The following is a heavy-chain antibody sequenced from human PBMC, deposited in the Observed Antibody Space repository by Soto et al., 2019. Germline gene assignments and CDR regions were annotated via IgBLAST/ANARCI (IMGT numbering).Heavy chain of an antibody. J-gene: IGHJ4*02. D-gene: IGHD3-22*01. V-gene: IGHV3-11*01. CDR1: GFTFSDYY. Sequence: GGSLRLSCAASGFTFSDYYMSWIRQAPGKGLEWVSYISSSGSTIYYADSVKGRFTISRDNAKNSLYLQMNSLRAEDTAVYYCARSHLYYDSSGYPDYWGQGTLATVSS. CDR3: ARSHLYYDSSGYPDY. CDR2: ISSSGSTI.